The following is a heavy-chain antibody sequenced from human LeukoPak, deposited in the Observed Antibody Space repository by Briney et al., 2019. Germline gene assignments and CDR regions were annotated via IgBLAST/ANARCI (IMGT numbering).Heavy chain of an antibody. CDR1: GASISGCY. J-gene: IGHJ4*02. CDR3: ARQALTRNFGLDH. V-gene: IGHV4-59*08. D-gene: IGHD3/OR15-3a*01. Sequence: SETLSLTCTVSGASISGCYWSWIRQPPGKGLEWIGYVYYSGRTDYNPSLKSRVTISSDESKNQFSLNLRTVTAADTAVYYCARQALTRNFGLDHWGQGILVTVSS. CDR2: VYYSGRT.